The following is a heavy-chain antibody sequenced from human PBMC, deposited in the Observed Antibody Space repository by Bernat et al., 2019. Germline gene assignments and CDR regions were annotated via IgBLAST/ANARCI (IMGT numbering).Heavy chain of an antibody. Sequence: EVQVVESGGDLVKPGGSLRLSCAASGFSVSRNHVSWVRQAPGKGLEWVSVIHNSGSTQYADSVKGRLTISRDNSKNTVYLQMNNVRVEDTAQYYCMGYGGNSVWGQGTLVTVSS. CDR3: MGYGGNSV. D-gene: IGHD4-23*01. CDR2: IHNSGST. CDR1: GFSVSRNH. V-gene: IGHV3-66*01. J-gene: IGHJ4*02.